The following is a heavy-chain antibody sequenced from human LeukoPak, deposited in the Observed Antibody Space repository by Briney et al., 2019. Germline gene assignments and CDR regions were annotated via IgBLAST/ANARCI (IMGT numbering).Heavy chain of an antibody. CDR2: IYYSGST. CDR3: ARVDIVVVPATITYYYYMDV. V-gene: IGHV4-59*01. Sequence: SETLSLTCTVSGGSISSYYWSWIRQPPGKGLEWIGYIYYSGSTNYNPSLKSRVTISVDTSKNQFSLKLSSMTAADTAVYYCARVDIVVVPATITYYYYMDVWGKGTTVTVSS. D-gene: IGHD2-2*03. J-gene: IGHJ6*03. CDR1: GGSISSYY.